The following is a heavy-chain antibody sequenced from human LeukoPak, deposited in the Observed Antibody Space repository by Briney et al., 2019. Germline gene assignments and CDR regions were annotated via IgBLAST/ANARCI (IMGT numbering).Heavy chain of an antibody. CDR2: ISSSSSYI. CDR3: AREDDSRSFDY. V-gene: IGHV3-21*01. J-gene: IGHJ4*02. Sequence: GGSLRLSCAASGFTFSSYGMHWVRQAPGKGLEWVSSISSSSSYIYYADSVKGRFTISRDNAKNSLYLQMNSLRAEDTAVYYCAREDDSRSFDYWGQGTLVTVSS. D-gene: IGHD3-22*01. CDR1: GFTFSSYG.